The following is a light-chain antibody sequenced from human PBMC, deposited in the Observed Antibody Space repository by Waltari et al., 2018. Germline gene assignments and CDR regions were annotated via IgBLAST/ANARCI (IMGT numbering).Light chain of an antibody. J-gene: IGKJ5*01. Sequence: EIVMTQSPATLSVSPGERAILSCRASQSISSNLAWYHQKPGQAPRLLIHGASTRAAGCPARFSGSGSGTEFTLTINSLQSEDFAVYYCQQYNNGLPISFGQGTRLEIK. V-gene: IGKV3-15*01. CDR3: QQYNNGLPIS. CDR2: GAS. CDR1: QSISSN.